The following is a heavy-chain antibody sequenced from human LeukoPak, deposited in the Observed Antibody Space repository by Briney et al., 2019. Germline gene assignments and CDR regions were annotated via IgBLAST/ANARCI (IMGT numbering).Heavy chain of an antibody. CDR1: GFTFSNYW. Sequence: GGSLRLSCAVSGFTFSNYWMSWVRQAPGKGLEWLANIKQDGSQIYYVDSVKGRFTTSRDNAKYSLYLQMNSLRAEDTAVYYCARGIYDTDSLGLYFDHWGQGTLVTVSS. V-gene: IGHV3-7*01. D-gene: IGHD3-16*01. CDR2: IKQDGSQI. J-gene: IGHJ1*01. CDR3: ARGIYDTDSLGLYFDH.